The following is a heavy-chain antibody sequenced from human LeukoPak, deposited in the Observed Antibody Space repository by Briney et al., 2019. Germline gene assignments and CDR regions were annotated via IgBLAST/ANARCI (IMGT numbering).Heavy chain of an antibody. CDR3: ARAYSSSWYAAYDY. CDR1: GFTFDDYA. D-gene: IGHD6-13*01. Sequence: GGSLRLSCAASGFTFDDYAMHWVRQAPGKGLEWVSGISWNSGSIGYADSVKGRFTISRDNAKNSLYLQMNSLRAEDTAVYYCARAYSSSWYAAYDYWGQGTLVTVSS. V-gene: IGHV3-9*01. J-gene: IGHJ4*02. CDR2: ISWNSGSI.